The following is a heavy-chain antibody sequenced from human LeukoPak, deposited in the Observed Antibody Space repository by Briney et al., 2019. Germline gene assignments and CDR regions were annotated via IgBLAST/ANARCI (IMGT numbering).Heavy chain of an antibody. CDR2: ISGTGSNT. J-gene: IGHJ4*02. CDR1: GFAFSNAW. CDR3: AARPPVIVAGPFDY. Sequence: GGSLRLSCAASGFAFSNAWMSWVRQAPGKGLEWVSTISGTGSNTYYADSVKGRFTISRDNSKNTLYLQMTSLRAEDTAVYFCAARPPVIVAGPFDYWGQGILVTVSS. V-gene: IGHV3-23*01. D-gene: IGHD5-12*01.